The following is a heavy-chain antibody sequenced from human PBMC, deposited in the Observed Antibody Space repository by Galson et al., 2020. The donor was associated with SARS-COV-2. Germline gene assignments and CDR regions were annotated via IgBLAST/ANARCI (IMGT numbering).Heavy chain of an antibody. Sequence: SETLSLTCAISGDSVSSNSAAWNWIRQSPSRGLEWLGRTYYRSKWYNDYAVSVKSRITINPDTSKNQFSLQLNSVTPEDTAVYYCARSRATVTTRYYYYMDVWGKGTTVTVSS. CDR3: ARSRATVTTRYYYYMDV. D-gene: IGHD4-17*01. CDR1: GDSVSSNSAA. CDR2: TYYRSKWYN. V-gene: IGHV6-1*01. J-gene: IGHJ6*03.